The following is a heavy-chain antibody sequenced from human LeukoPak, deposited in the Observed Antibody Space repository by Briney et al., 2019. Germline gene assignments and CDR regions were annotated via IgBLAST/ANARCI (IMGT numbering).Heavy chain of an antibody. V-gene: IGHV3-49*04. Sequence: GGSLRLSCTASGFTFGDYAMSWVRQAPGKGLEWITFIRSKAHGGTTEYAASVKGRFTISRDDSKSIAYLQMNSLKTEDTAVYYCEAKYYYGSGRTDYWGQGTLVTVSS. J-gene: IGHJ4*02. CDR3: EAKYYYGSGRTDY. CDR1: GFTFGDYA. CDR2: IRSKAHGGTT. D-gene: IGHD3-10*01.